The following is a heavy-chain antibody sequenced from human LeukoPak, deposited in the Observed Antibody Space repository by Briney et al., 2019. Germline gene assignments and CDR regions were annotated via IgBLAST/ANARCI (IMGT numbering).Heavy chain of an antibody. Sequence: GRSLRLSCTASKFTFSNYGMQWVRQAPGKGLEWVAVISSDGGTKYYADSVKGRFTLSRDNSRNTLDPQMNSLGPEDTAVYYCAKEYDSGGYGAYFDYWGQGTLVTVSS. CDR1: KFTFSNYG. D-gene: IGHD3-10*01. V-gene: IGHV3-30*18. CDR3: AKEYDSGGYGAYFDY. J-gene: IGHJ4*02. CDR2: ISSDGGTK.